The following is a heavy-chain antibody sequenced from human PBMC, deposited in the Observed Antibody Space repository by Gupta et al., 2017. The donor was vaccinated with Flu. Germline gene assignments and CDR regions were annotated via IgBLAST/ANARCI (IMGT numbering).Heavy chain of an antibody. CDR3: AIHETSGWYPDFDL. CDR1: GFTFSSYA. V-gene: IGHV3-23*01. CDR2: ISGSGGST. J-gene: IGHJ2*01. D-gene: IGHD6-19*01. Sequence: EVQLLESGGGLVQPGGSLRLSCAASGFTFSSYAMSWVPQAPGKGLEWVSAISGSGGSTYYADSVKGRFTISRDNSKNTLYLQMNSLRAEDTAVYYCAIHETSGWYPDFDLWGRGTLVTVLL.